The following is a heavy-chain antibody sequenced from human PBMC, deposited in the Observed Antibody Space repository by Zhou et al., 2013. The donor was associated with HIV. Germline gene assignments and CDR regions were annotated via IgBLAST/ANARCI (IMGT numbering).Heavy chain of an antibody. V-gene: IGHV1-18*01. CDR2: ISGHNDMT. J-gene: IGHJ5*02. Sequence: LVQSGPEVQRPGGSVKISCRASGYTFTSFGIHWVRQAPGKGLEWLGWISGHNDMTDSAQRLQGRVSLTTDTSTNTADMELKSLTYDDTAMYFCTRGAAAGAARRGFDLWGQGTLLTVSS. CDR3: TRGAAAGAARRGFDL. CDR1: GYTFTSFG. D-gene: IGHD6-6*01.